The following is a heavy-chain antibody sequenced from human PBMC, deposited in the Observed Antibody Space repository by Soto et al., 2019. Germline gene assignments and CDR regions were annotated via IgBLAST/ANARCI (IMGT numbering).Heavy chain of an antibody. Sequence: EVQLVESGGGQVKPGGSLRLSFAASGFSFSTYSMNWVRQAPGKGLEWVSSIHSSSRYIYYADSVKGRFTISRDNAKNSLFLQMSSLRAEDTAVYYCARGSQNFWMREDAFDIWGQGTMVSVSS. CDR1: GFSFSTYS. D-gene: IGHD3-3*01. CDR3: ARGSQNFWMREDAFDI. V-gene: IGHV3-21*01. J-gene: IGHJ3*02. CDR2: IHSSSRYI.